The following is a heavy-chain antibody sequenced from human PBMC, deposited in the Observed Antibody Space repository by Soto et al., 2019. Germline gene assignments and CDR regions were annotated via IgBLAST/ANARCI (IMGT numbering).Heavy chain of an antibody. J-gene: IGHJ3*02. V-gene: IGHV1-18*04. CDR3: ARLTYEQLGTGAFYX. CDR1: GYTFTSYG. CDR2: IRAYNGNT. Sequence: ASVKVSCNASGYTFTSYGISWVRQAPGQGLEWMGLIRAYNGNTNYAQKLQGTVTMTTDTSTSTAYMELRSLRSDDTAVYYCARLTYEQLGTGAFYXWGQGPMVTVS. D-gene: IGHD6-6*01.